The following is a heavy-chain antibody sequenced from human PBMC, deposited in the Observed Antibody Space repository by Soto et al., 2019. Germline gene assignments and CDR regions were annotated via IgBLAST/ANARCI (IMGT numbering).Heavy chain of an antibody. D-gene: IGHD3-22*01. CDR2: IYYSGST. CDR1: GGSISSSSYY. CDR3: ASILTNYYDSSGYDY. J-gene: IGHJ4*02. Sequence: TSETLSLTCTVSGGSISSSSYYWGWIRQPPGKGLEWIGSIYYSGSTYYNPSLKSRVTISVDTSKNQFSLKLSSVTAADTAVYYCASILTNYYDSSGYDYWGQGTLVTVSS. V-gene: IGHV4-39*01.